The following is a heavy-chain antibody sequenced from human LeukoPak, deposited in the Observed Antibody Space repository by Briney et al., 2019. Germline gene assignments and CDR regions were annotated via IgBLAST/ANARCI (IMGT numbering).Heavy chain of an antibody. CDR3: AREGPRGNSQFDY. Sequence: GGSLRLSCAASGFTFSSYGMHWVRQAPGKGLEWVALIWYDGSNKYYADSVKGRLTISRDNSKNTLYLQMNSLRAEDTAVYYCAREGPRGNSQFDYWGQGTPVTVSS. CDR1: GFTFSSYG. V-gene: IGHV3-33*01. D-gene: IGHD2/OR15-2a*01. J-gene: IGHJ4*02. CDR2: IWYDGSNK.